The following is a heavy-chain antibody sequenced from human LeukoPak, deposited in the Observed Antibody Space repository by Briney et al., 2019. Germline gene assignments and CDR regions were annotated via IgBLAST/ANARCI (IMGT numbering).Heavy chain of an antibody. J-gene: IGHJ4*02. Sequence: GRSLRLSCAASGFTFSSYAMTWVRQAPGKGLEWVSVMSGSGGSAYYADSVKGRFTISRDNSKNTLYLQMNSLRAEDTAVYYCAKARNLVVVPAIDYWGQGTLVTVSS. V-gene: IGHV3-23*01. CDR2: MSGSGGSA. CDR3: AKARNLVVVPAIDY. CDR1: GFTFSSYA. D-gene: IGHD2-2*01.